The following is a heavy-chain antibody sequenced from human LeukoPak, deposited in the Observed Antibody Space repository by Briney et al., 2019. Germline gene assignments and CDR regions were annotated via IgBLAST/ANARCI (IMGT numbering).Heavy chain of an antibody. Sequence: SETLSLTCTVSGGSISSYYWSWIRQPPGKGLEWIGYIYYSGGTNYNPSLKSRVTISVDTSKNQFSLKLSSVTAADTAVYYCATSNYYGYYMDVWGKGTTVTVSS. V-gene: IGHV4-59*01. J-gene: IGHJ6*03. CDR2: IYYSGGT. CDR3: ATSNYYGYYMDV. D-gene: IGHD3-10*01. CDR1: GGSISSYY.